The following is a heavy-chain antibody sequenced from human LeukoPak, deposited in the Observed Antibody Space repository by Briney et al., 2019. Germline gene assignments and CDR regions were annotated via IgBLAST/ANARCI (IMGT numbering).Heavy chain of an antibody. J-gene: IGHJ4*02. Sequence: VQPGGSLRLSCAASGFTFSSHAMNWVRQAPGKGLEWVSAISGTGNSIYHVDSLKGRFTISRDNSKNTLFLQMNNLRSEDTAVYYCATSTSAVPVATSDYWGQGTLVTVSS. CDR3: ATSTSAVPVATSDY. D-gene: IGHD2-2*01. V-gene: IGHV3-23*01. CDR2: ISGTGNSI. CDR1: GFTFSSHA.